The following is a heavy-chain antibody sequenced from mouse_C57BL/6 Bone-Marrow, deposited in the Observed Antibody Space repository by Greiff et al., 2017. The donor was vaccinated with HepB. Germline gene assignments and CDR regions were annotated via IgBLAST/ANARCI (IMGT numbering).Heavy chain of an antibody. D-gene: IGHD1-1*01. V-gene: IGHV10-1*01. Sequence: VKDRFTISRDDSESMLYLQMNNLKTEDTAMYYCVRQFYYYGSSLAWFAYWGQGTLVTVSA. J-gene: IGHJ3*01. CDR3: VRQFYYYGSSLAWFAY.